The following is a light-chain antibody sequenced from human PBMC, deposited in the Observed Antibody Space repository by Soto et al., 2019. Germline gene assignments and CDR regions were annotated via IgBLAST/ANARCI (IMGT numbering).Light chain of an antibody. J-gene: IGLJ1*01. CDR3: QSYDSSQSGYYV. V-gene: IGLV1-40*01. CDR2: GNS. CDR1: SSNIGAGYD. Sequence: QSVLTQPPSVSGAPGQRVTISRTGSSSNIGAGYDVHWYQQLPGTAPKLLIYGNSNRPSGVPDRFSGSKSGTSASLAITGLQADDVAAYYCQSYDSSQSGYYVFGAGTKVTVL.